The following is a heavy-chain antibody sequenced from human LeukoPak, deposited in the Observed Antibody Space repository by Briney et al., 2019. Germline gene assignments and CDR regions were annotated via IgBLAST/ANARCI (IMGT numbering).Heavy chain of an antibody. Sequence: GGSLRLSCAASGFTFSSYAMSWVRQAPGKGLEWVSAISGSGGSTYYADSVKGRFTISRDNTKNTLYLQMNSLRAEDTAVYYCAKDIGVATIYSDYWGQGTLVTVSS. CDR3: AKDIGVATIYSDY. J-gene: IGHJ4*02. CDR1: GFTFSSYA. D-gene: IGHD5-12*01. V-gene: IGHV3-23*01. CDR2: ISGSGGST.